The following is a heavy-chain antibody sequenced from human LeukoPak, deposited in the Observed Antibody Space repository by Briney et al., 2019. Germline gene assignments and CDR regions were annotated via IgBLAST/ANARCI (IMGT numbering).Heavy chain of an antibody. CDR1: GFTVSSNY. CDR3: ARHEWGITNAFDI. D-gene: IGHD1-14*01. CDR2: IYSGGST. Sequence: GGSLRLSCAASGFTVSSNYMSWVRQAPGKGLEWVSVIYSGGSTYYADSVKGRFTISRDNSKNTLYLQMNSLRAEDTAVYYCARHEWGITNAFDIWGQGTMVTVSS. J-gene: IGHJ3*02. V-gene: IGHV3-53*01.